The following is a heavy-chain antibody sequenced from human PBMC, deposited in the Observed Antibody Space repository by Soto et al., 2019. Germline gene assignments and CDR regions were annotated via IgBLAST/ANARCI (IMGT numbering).Heavy chain of an antibody. Sequence: GGSLRLSCAASGFTFSSYAMSWVRQAPGKGLEWVSAISGSGGSTYYADPVKGRFTISRDNSKNTLYLQMNSLRAEDTAVYYCAKIARYCSGGSCLHFDYWGQGTLVTVSS. D-gene: IGHD2-15*01. V-gene: IGHV3-23*01. J-gene: IGHJ4*02. CDR3: AKIARYCSGGSCLHFDY. CDR2: ISGSGGST. CDR1: GFTFSSYA.